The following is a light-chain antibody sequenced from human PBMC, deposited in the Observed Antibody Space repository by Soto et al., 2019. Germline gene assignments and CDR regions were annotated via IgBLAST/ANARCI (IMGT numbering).Light chain of an antibody. V-gene: IGKV3-15*01. CDR2: GAS. Sequence: EIVMTQSPATLSVSPGERATLYCRASQSVTSYLAWYQQKPGQAPRPLVYGASTRATGIPARFSGSGSGTEFTLTISSLQSEDFAVYYCQQYHNWPRTFGQGTKVEIK. CDR1: QSVTSY. CDR3: QQYHNWPRT. J-gene: IGKJ1*01.